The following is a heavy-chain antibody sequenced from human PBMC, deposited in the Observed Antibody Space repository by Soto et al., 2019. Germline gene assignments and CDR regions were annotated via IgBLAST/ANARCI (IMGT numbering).Heavy chain of an antibody. Sequence: DVQLLESGGGLVQPEGSLRLSCAASGFTFSSYAMGWVRQGPGQGLEWVAVVSIGGSTHYADSVRGRFAISRDNSKNTPSLQMNSLTAEDTAVYFCAKRRGPGGHFDYWGQGALVTVSS. J-gene: IGHJ4*02. CDR3: AKRRGPGGHFDY. V-gene: IGHV3-23*01. D-gene: IGHD2-15*01. CDR1: GFTFSSYA. CDR2: VSIGGST.